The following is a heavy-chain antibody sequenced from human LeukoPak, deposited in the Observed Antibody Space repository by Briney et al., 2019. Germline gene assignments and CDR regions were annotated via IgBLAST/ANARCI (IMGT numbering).Heavy chain of an antibody. D-gene: IGHD3-3*01. Sequence: GASVKVSCKVSGYTLTELSMHWVRQAPGKGLEWMGGFDPEDGETIYAQKFQGRVTMTEDTSTDTAYMELSSLRSEDTAVYYCATAITIFGVVPPDYWGQGTLVTVSS. J-gene: IGHJ4*02. CDR2: FDPEDGET. CDR3: ATAITIFGVVPPDY. CDR1: GYTLTELS. V-gene: IGHV1-24*01.